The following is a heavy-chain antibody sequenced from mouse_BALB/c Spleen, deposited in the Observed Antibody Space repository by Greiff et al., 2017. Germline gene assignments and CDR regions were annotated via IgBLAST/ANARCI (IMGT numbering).Heavy chain of an antibody. CDR3: TRGGGNYRDYAMDY. D-gene: IGHD2-1*01. CDR2: ISSGGSYT. CDR1: GFTFSSYT. Sequence: DVKLVESGGGLVKPGGSLKLSCAASGFTFSSYTMSWVRQTPEKRLEWVATISSGGSYTYYPDSVKGRFTISRDNAKNTLYLQMSSLKSEDTAMYYCTRGGGNYRDYAMDYWGQGTSVTVSS. J-gene: IGHJ4*01. V-gene: IGHV5-6-4*01.